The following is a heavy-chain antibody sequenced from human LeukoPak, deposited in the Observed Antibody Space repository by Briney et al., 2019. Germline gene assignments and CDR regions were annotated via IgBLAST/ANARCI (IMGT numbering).Heavy chain of an antibody. Sequence: PGGSLRLSCAASGFTFSNYSMNWVRQAPGKGLEWVSYISSRSRTIYYADSVKGRFTISRDNAKNSPYLQMNSLRAEDTAVYYCARDTYYYDSSGYYLMGGFDYWGQGTLVTVSS. CDR3: ARDTYYYDSSGYYLMGGFDY. D-gene: IGHD3-22*01. CDR2: ISSRSRTI. CDR1: GFTFSNYS. J-gene: IGHJ4*02. V-gene: IGHV3-48*01.